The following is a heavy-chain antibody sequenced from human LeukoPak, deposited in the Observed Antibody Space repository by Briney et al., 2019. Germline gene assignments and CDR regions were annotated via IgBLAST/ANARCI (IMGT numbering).Heavy chain of an antibody. D-gene: IGHD3-22*01. CDR3: ARDLDRAHAYDSSPGGWFDP. CDR1: GYTFTGYY. CDR2: INPNRGGT. Sequence: ASVKVSCKASGYTFTGYYMHWVGQAPGQGLEWMGWINPNRGGTNYAQKFQGRVTMTRDTSISTAYLELSRLRSDDTAVYYCARDLDRAHAYDSSPGGWFDPWGQGTLVTVSS. J-gene: IGHJ5*02. V-gene: IGHV1-2*02.